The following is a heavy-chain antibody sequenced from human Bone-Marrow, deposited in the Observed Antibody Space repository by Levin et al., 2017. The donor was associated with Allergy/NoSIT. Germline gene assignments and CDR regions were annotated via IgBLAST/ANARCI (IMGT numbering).Heavy chain of an antibody. CDR3: ARGNSVSEWSYHFDY. V-gene: IGHV4-4*02. J-gene: IGHJ4*02. Sequence: SETLSLTCAVSGGSISSNNWWSWVRQPPGKGLEWIGEIYHSGSTNYNPSLKSRITISVDKPKTQFSLKLNSVTAADTAVYYCARGNSVSEWSYHFDYWGQGMLVTVSS. CDR1: GGSISSNNW. CDR2: IYHSGST. D-gene: IGHD3-3*01.